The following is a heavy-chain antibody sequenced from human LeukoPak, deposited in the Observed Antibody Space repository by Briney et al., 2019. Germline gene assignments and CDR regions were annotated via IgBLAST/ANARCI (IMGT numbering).Heavy chain of an antibody. Sequence: ASVKVSCKASGYTFTSYGISWVRQAPGQGLEWMGCISAYNGNTYYAPNLQGRVTMTTDTSTSTAYMELRSLRSDDMAVYYCARDNLAAIAGWGLDYWGQGTLVTVSS. D-gene: IGHD2-15*01. CDR2: ISAYNGNT. J-gene: IGHJ4*02. CDR1: GYTFTSYG. V-gene: IGHV1-18*03. CDR3: ARDNLAAIAGWGLDY.